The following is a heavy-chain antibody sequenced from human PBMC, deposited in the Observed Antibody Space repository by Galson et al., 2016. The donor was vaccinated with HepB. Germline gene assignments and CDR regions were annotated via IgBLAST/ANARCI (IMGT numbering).Heavy chain of an antibody. CDR2: IYYSGST. J-gene: IGHJ6*02. CDR3: ARSRGWYYYYYGMDV. Sequence: ETLSLTCTVSGGSISSYYWSWIRQPPGKGLEWIGYIYYSGSTNYNPSLKSRVTISVDTSKNQLSLKLSSVTAADTAVYYCARSRGWYYYYYGMDVWGQGTTVTVSS. V-gene: IGHV4-59*01. D-gene: IGHD6-19*01. CDR1: GGSISSYY.